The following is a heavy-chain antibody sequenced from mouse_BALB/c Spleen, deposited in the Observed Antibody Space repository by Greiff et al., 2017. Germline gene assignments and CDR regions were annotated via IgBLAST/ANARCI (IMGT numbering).Heavy chain of an antibody. D-gene: IGHD2-3*01. Sequence: EVHLVESGGDLVKPGGSLKLSCAASGFTFSSYGMSWVRQTPDKRLEWVATISSGGSYTYYPDSVKGRFTISRDNAKNTLYLQMSSLKSEDTAMYYCARWMDGPYFDYWGQGTTLTVSS. CDR1: GFTFSSYG. J-gene: IGHJ2*01. CDR2: ISSGGSYT. CDR3: ARWMDGPYFDY. V-gene: IGHV5-6*01.